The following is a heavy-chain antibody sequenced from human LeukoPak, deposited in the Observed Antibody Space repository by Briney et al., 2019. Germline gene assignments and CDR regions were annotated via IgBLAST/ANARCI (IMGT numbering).Heavy chain of an antibody. D-gene: IGHD3-22*01. CDR3: ARAAGRYYYDSSFFDY. J-gene: IGHJ4*02. CDR2: ISSSSSYI. Sequence: GGSLRLSCAASGFTFSSYSMNWVRQAPGKGLEWVSSISSSSSYIYYADSVKGRFTISRDNAKNSLYLQMNSLRAEDTAVYYCARAAGRYYYDSSFFDYWGQGTLVTVSS. V-gene: IGHV3-21*01. CDR1: GFTFSSYS.